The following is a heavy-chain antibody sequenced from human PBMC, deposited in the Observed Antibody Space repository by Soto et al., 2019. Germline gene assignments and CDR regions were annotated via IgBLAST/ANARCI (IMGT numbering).Heavy chain of an antibody. CDR1: GDSIISSDFY. V-gene: IGHV4-39*01. D-gene: IGHD3-3*02. Sequence: SETLSLTCTVSGDSIISSDFYWGWVRQPPGKGLEWIGSIFYLGSSYYNPSLKSRVTMSVDTSKNQFSLRLRSVTAADTALYFCARHSLALRKNNWFDPWGHGIMVTVSS. CDR3: ARHSLALRKNNWFDP. J-gene: IGHJ5*02. CDR2: IFYLGSS.